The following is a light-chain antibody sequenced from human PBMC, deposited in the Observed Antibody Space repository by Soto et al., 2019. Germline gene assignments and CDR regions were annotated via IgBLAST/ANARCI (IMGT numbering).Light chain of an antibody. CDR3: SSYTSSSTLCV. Sequence: QSALTQPASVSGSPGQSITISCTGTSSDVGGYNYVSWYQQHPGKAPKLMIYDVSNRPSGVSNRFSGSKSGNTASLTISGLQAEDEADYYYSSYTSSSTLCVFGTGTKVTVL. V-gene: IGLV2-14*01. CDR2: DVS. J-gene: IGLJ1*01. CDR1: SSDVGGYNY.